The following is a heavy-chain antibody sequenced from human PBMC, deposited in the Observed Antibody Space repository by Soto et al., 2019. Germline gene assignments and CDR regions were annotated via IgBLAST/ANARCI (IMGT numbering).Heavy chain of an antibody. V-gene: IGHV3-7*01. CDR3: SRSLDY. CDR1: GFTFSTYW. J-gene: IGHJ4*02. Sequence: XGSLSLSCAASGFTFSTYWMDWVRQAPGKGLEWVANINQDGSEKHFVDSVKGRFTISRDNAKNSLYLEMSSLTAEDSALYYCSRSLDYWGQGTLVTVSS. CDR2: INQDGSEK.